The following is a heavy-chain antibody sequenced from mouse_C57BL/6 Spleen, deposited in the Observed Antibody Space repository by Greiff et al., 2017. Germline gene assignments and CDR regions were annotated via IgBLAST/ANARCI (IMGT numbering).Heavy chain of an antibody. CDR1: GFTFSSYA. D-gene: IGHD2-5*01. CDR2: ISDGGSYT. CDR3: ARDGIVTTWFAY. Sequence: EVKVVESGGGLVKPGGSLKLSCAASGFTFSSYAMSWVRQTPEKRLEWVATISDGGSYTYYPDNVKGRFTISRDNAKNNLYLQMSHLKSEDTAMYYCARDGIVTTWFAYWGQGTLVTVSA. J-gene: IGHJ3*01. V-gene: IGHV5-4*01.